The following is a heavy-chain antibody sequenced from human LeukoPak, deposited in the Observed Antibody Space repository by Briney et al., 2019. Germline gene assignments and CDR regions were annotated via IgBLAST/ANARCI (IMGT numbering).Heavy chain of an antibody. CDR2: IYYSGST. CDR1: GGSISSYY. J-gene: IGHJ4*02. V-gene: IGHV4-59*01. CDR3: ARAPNILTDEYYFDY. D-gene: IGHD3-9*01. Sequence: PSETLSLTCTVSGGSISSYYWSWIRQPPGKGLEWIGYIYYSGSTNYNPSLKSRVTISVDTSKNQFSPKLSSVTAADTAVYYCARAPNILTDEYYFDYWGQGTLVTVSS.